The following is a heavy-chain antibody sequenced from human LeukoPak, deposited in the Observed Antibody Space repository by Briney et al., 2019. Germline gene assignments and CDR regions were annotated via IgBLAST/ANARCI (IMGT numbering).Heavy chain of an antibody. CDR2: ISGSGGST. D-gene: IGHD3-22*01. V-gene: IGHV3-23*01. CDR3: TKRLDSSGYYYAPDY. J-gene: IGHJ4*02. Sequence: GGSLRLSCAASGFTLSSYAMSWVRQAPGKGLEWVSAISGSGGSTYYADSVKGRFTISRDNSKNTLYLQMNSLRAEDTAVYYCTKRLDSSGYYYAPDYWGQGALVTVSS. CDR1: GFTLSSYA.